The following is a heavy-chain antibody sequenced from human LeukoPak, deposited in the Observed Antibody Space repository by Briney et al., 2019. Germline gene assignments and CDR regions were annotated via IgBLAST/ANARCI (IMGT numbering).Heavy chain of an antibody. CDR1: GGSISSYY. J-gene: IGHJ3*02. D-gene: IGHD6-19*01. CDR3: ARGYSSGWFPDAFDI. V-gene: IGHV4-59*01. CDR2: IYYSGST. Sequence: PSETLSLTSTVSGGSISSYYWSWIRQPPGTGLEWIGYIYYSGSTNYNPSLKSRVTISVDTSKNQFSLKLSSVTAADTAVYYCARGYSSGWFPDAFDIWGQGTMVTVSS.